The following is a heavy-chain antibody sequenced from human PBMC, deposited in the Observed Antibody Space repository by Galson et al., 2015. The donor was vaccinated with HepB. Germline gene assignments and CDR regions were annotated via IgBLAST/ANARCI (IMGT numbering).Heavy chain of an antibody. CDR2: INPSGGST. CDR1: GYTFTSYY. Sequence: SVKVSCKASGYTFTSYYMHWVRQAPGQGLEWMGIINPSGGSTSYAQKFQGRVTMTRDTSTSTDYMELSSLRSEDTAVYYCARDGENYYDSSGYYSPFYWGQGTLVTVSS. J-gene: IGHJ4*02. CDR3: ARDGENYYDSSGYYSPFY. D-gene: IGHD3-22*01. V-gene: IGHV1-46*01.